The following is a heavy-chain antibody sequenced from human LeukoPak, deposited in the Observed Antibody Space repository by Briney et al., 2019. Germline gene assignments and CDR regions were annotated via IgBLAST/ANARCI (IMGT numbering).Heavy chain of an antibody. J-gene: IGHJ6*03. CDR2: VSYSGST. V-gene: IGHV4-59*01. CDR3: ARKANCGGGASYPYYYYYLFDF. Sequence: SETPSLTCSVSGGSTSYFYWIWSRYTPGKGLEWIGYVSYSGSTNYNPSLKGRVSISVDTSKNQFSLSLRSVTAADTAVYYCARKANCGGGASYPYYYYYLFDFWGKGTTVTVSS. CDR1: GGSTSYFY. D-gene: IGHD2-21*01.